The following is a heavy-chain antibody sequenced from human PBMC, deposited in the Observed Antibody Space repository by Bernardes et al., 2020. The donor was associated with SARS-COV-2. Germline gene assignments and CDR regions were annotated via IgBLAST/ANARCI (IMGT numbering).Heavy chain of an antibody. J-gene: IGHJ4*02. CDR1: GFTFSSSA. D-gene: IGHD3-10*01. CDR2: ISGGGGTT. Sequence: GSLRLSCAASGFTFSSSAMNWVRQAPGKGLEWVSIISGGGGTTYYAGSVKGRFTISRDNSKNTLYLQMNSLRAEDTALYYCAKSPGDGSTYFDYWGQGTLVTVSS. CDR3: AKSPGDGSTYFDY. V-gene: IGHV3-23*01.